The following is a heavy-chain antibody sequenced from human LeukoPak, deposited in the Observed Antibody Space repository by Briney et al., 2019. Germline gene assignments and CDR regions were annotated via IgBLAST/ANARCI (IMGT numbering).Heavy chain of an antibody. V-gene: IGHV4-39*07. CDR2: IYYSGST. CDR3: AREFYSSGWYGGAFDI. Sequence: PSETLSLTCTVSGGSISSSSYYWGWIRQPPGKGLEWIGSIYYSGSTNYNPSLKSRVTISVDTSKNQFSLKLSSVTAADTAVYYCAREFYSSGWYGGAFDIWGQGTMVTVSS. CDR1: GGSISSSSYY. J-gene: IGHJ3*02. D-gene: IGHD6-19*01.